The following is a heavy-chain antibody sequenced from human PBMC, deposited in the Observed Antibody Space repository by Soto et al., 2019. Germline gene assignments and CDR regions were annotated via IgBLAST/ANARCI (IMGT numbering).Heavy chain of an antibody. Sequence: QVPLVESGGGVVQPGRSLRLSCAASGFTFSNFAMHWVRQAPGKGLEWVAVISNDGSYKYYVDSVKGRFTISRDNSKNTLHLQMNSLRAEDTSVYYCAKDGCGGACFFTHCDYWGQGTLVAVSS. V-gene: IGHV3-30*18. D-gene: IGHD2-21*02. CDR1: GFTFSNFA. J-gene: IGHJ4*02. CDR3: AKDGCGGACFFTHCDY. CDR2: ISNDGSYK.